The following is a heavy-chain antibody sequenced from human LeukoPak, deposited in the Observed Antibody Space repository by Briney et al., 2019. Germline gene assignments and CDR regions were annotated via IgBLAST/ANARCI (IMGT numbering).Heavy chain of an antibody. CDR2: INPNSGGT. Sequence: ASATVSFKASGYSCTDYYMHWVRQAPGQGLEWMGWINPNSGGTNYAKQFRGRITMTRDTSISTAYMELSSLRSDDTAVYYCASDSYDSSGYYGYYYGMDVWGQVTTVTVSS. D-gene: IGHD3-22*01. CDR1: GYSCTDYY. CDR3: ASDSYDSSGYYGYYYGMDV. J-gene: IGHJ6*02. V-gene: IGHV1-2*02.